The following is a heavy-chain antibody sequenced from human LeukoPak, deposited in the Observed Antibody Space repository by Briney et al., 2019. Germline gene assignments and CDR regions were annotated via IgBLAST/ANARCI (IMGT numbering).Heavy chain of an antibody. J-gene: IGHJ6*03. CDR2: ISYDGTNK. Sequence: PGGSLRLSCAASGFTFSSYGMHWVRQAPGKGLEWVAVISYDGTNKYYADSVKGRFTISRDNSKNTLYLQMNSLRVDDTAVYYCARTYSGSSRSYMDVWGKGTTVTVSS. CDR1: GFTFSSYG. D-gene: IGHD1-26*01. V-gene: IGHV3-30*03. CDR3: ARTYSGSSRSYMDV.